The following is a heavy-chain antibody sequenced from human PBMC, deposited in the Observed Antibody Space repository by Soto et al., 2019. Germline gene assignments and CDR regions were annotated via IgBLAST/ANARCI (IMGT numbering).Heavy chain of an antibody. J-gene: IGHJ5*02. CDR3: ARTFYCTNGVCLGTNWFDP. CDR1: GGTFSSYA. D-gene: IGHD2-8*01. Sequence: SVKVSCKASGGTFSSYAISWVRQAPGQGLEWMGGIIPIFGTANYAQKFQGRVTITADESTSTAYMELSSLRSEDTAVYYCARTFYCTNGVCLGTNWFDPWGQGTLVTVSS. CDR2: IIPIFGTA. V-gene: IGHV1-69*13.